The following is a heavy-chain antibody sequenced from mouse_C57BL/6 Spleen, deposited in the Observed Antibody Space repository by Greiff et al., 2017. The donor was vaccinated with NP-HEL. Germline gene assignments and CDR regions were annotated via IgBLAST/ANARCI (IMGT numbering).Heavy chain of an antibody. CDR3: ASTTVVATDY. Sequence: EVQLQQSGPELVKPGASVKISCKASGYTFTDYYMNWVKQSHGKSLEWIGDINPNNGGTSYNQKFKSKATLTVDKSSSTAYMQLSSLTSEDSAVYYCASTTVVATDYWGQGTTLTVSS. CDR2: INPNNGGT. CDR1: GYTFTDYY. V-gene: IGHV1-26*01. D-gene: IGHD1-1*01. J-gene: IGHJ2*01.